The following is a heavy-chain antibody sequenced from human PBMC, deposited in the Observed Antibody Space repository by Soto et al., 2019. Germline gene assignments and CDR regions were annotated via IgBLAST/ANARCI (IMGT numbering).Heavy chain of an antibody. J-gene: IGHJ4*02. D-gene: IGHD4-4*01. V-gene: IGHV1-18*01. CDR2: ISAYNGNT. CDR3: ARVRATVTTPFDY. Sequence: QVQLVQSGAEVKKPGASVKVSCKASGYTFTSYGISWVRQAPGQGLEWMGWISAYNGNTNYAQKLPGRVTMTPATSTSTAYMALRSLRSDDTAVYYCARVRATVTTPFDYWGQGTLVTVSS. CDR1: GYTFTSYG.